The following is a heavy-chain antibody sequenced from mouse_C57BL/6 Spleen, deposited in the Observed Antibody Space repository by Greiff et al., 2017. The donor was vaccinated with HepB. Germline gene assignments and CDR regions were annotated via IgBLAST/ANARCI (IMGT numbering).Heavy chain of an antibody. CDR3: ARCDGGMDY. V-gene: IGHV1-42*01. CDR1: GYSFTGYY. D-gene: IGHD2-3*01. CDR2: INPSTGGT. Sequence: VQLQQSGPELVKPGASVKISCKASGYSFTGYYMNWVKQSPEKSLEWIGEINPSTGGTTYNQKFKAKATLTVDKSSSTAYMQLKSLTSEDSAVYYCARCDGGMDYWGQGTSVTVSS. J-gene: IGHJ4*01.